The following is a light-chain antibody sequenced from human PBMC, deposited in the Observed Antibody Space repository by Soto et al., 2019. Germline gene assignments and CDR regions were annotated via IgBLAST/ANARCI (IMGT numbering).Light chain of an antibody. CDR1: QSVSSSY. CDR2: GAS. Sequence: EIELTQSPGTLSLSPGERATLSCRASQSVSSSYLAWYQQKPVQAPRLLIYGASSSATGIPDRFSGSGSGTEFTLTISRLEPEDFAVYYCQQYGSSPYTFGQGTKLEI. CDR3: QQYGSSPYT. V-gene: IGKV3-20*01. J-gene: IGKJ2*01.